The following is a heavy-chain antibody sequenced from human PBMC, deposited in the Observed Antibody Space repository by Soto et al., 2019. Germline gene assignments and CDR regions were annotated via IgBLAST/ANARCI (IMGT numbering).Heavy chain of an antibody. D-gene: IGHD3-22*01. CDR2: IYYSGST. V-gene: IGHV4-59*01. CDR3: ARGGFDSSGYYYYYGMDV. J-gene: IGHJ6*02. Sequence: SETNCLTCTVAGGSSSGYYGSWIRQKTGKGLEWIGYIYYSGSTNYNPSLKSRVTISVDTSKNQFSLKLSSVTAADTAVYYCARGGFDSSGYYYYYGMDVWGQGTTVTVSS. CDR1: GGSSSGYY.